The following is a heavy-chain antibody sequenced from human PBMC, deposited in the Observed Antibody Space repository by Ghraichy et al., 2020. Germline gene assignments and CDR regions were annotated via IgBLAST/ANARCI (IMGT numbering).Heavy chain of an antibody. V-gene: IGHV4-59*01. D-gene: IGHD6-13*01. CDR3: ARVRMGAAANFRFDP. CDR2: IYYSGST. J-gene: IGHJ5*02. CDR1: GGSISSYY. Sequence: SETLSLTCTVSGGSISSYYWSWIRQPPGKGLEWIGYIYYSGSTNYNPSLKSRVTISVDTSKNQFSLKLSSVTAADTAVYYCARVRMGAAANFRFDPWGQGTLVTVSS.